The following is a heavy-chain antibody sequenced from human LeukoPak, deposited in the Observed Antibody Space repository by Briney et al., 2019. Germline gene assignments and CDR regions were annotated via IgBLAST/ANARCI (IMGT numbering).Heavy chain of an antibody. CDR1: GYTFTSYG. CDR2: INPNSGGT. CDR3: ARMDYYDSSPNWFDP. J-gene: IGHJ5*02. D-gene: IGHD3-22*01. Sequence: GASVKVSCKASGYTFTSYGISWVRQAPGQGLEWMGWINPNSGGTNYAQKFQGRVTMTRDTSISTAYMELSRLRSDDTAVYYCARMDYYDSSPNWFDPWGQGTLVTVSS. V-gene: IGHV1-2*02.